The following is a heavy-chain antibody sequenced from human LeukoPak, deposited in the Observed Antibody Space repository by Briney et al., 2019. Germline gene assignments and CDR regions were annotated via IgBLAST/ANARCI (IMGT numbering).Heavy chain of an antibody. CDR1: GFTFSSYG. D-gene: IGHD3-10*01. Sequence: GGSLRLSCAASGFTFSSYGMHWVRQAPGKGLEWVAVISYDGSNKYYADSVKGRFTISRDNSKNTLYLQMNSLRAEDTAVYYCAKGDRYGSGSYYKGGWFDPWGQGTLVTVSS. V-gene: IGHV3-30*18. J-gene: IGHJ5*02. CDR2: ISYDGSNK. CDR3: AKGDRYGSGSYYKGGWFDP.